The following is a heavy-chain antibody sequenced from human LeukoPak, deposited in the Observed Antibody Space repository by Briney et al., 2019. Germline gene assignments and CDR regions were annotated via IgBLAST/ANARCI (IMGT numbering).Heavy chain of an antibody. CDR1: GFTFSSYG. Sequence: GGSLRLSWASSGFTFSSYGMHWVRQAPGKGLEWVAFIRYDGSNKYYADSVNGRFTISRDNSKNTLYLQMNSLRAEDTAVYYCAKDQGGWYEDAFDIWGQGTMVTVSS. CDR3: AKDQGGWYEDAFDI. D-gene: IGHD6-19*01. V-gene: IGHV3-30*02. CDR2: IRYDGSNK. J-gene: IGHJ3*02.